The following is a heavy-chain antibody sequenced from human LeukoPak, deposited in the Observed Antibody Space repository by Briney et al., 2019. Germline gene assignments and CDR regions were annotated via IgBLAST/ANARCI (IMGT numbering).Heavy chain of an antibody. D-gene: IGHD2-15*01. V-gene: IGHV1-18*01. J-gene: IGHJ4*02. CDR2: ISAYNGNT. Sequence: GASVKLSCSASGYTFTNYDITWIRQAPGQGLEWMGWISAYNGNTNYAQKLQGRVTMTTDTSTSTAYMELRSLRSDDTAVYYCARSYCRGGSCYSRGDYWGQGTLVTVSS. CDR3: ARSYCRGGSCYSRGDY. CDR1: GYTFTNYD.